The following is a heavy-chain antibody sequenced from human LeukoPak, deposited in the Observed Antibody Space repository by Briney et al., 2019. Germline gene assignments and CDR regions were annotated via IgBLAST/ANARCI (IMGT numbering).Heavy chain of an antibody. CDR2: ISSGVTTE. V-gene: IGHV3-48*01. CDR3: ARFNLGRLDP. Sequence: GGSLRLSCAASGFPFKSYAMSWVRQAPGKGLEWISYISSGVTTEYYADSVKGRFTISRDDARDSLYLQMESLRAEDTAVYYCARFNLGRLDPWGQGAQVTVSS. CDR1: GFPFKSYA. D-gene: IGHD1-20*01. J-gene: IGHJ5*02.